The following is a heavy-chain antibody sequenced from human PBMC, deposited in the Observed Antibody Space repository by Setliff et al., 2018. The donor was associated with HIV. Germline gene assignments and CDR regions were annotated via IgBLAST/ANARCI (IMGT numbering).Heavy chain of an antibody. Sequence: SVKVSCKASGYTFTSYDINWVRQATGQGLEWMGWMMPSSGNTGYAQKFQGRVTFTRDTSASTAYMELSSLRSEDTAVYYCAREGKFRYYYYMDVWGKGTTVTVSS. J-gene: IGHJ6*03. D-gene: IGHD3-10*01. CDR3: AREGKFRYYYYMDV. CDR2: MMPSSGNT. V-gene: IGHV1-8*03. CDR1: GYTFTSYD.